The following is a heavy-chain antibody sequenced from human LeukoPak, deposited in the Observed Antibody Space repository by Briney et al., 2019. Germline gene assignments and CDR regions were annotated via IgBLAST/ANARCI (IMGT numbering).Heavy chain of an antibody. Sequence: GGSLRLSCAASGFTVSSNYMSWVRQAPGKGLEWVSVIYSGGSTYHADSVEGRFTISRDNSKNTLYLQMNSLRAEDTAVYYCARDHIVVVPAEHSYDYYYYYGMDVWGQGTTVTVSS. J-gene: IGHJ6*02. D-gene: IGHD2-2*01. V-gene: IGHV3-66*02. CDR3: ARDHIVVVPAEHSYDYYYYYGMDV. CDR1: GFTVSSNY. CDR2: IYSGGST.